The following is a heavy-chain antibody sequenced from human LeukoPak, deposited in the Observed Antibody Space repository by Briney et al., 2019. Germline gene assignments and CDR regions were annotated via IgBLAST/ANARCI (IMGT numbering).Heavy chain of an antibody. CDR3: ARGNTAPYYDSSGGVDY. Sequence: GGSLRLSCAASGFTFSSYAMSWVRQAPGKGLEWVSGISGSGRGGSTYYADSVKGRFTISRDNSKNSLYLQMNSLRAEDTAVYYCARGNTAPYYDSSGGVDYWGQGTLVTVSS. CDR2: ISGSGRGGST. J-gene: IGHJ4*02. CDR1: GFTFSSYA. V-gene: IGHV3-23*01. D-gene: IGHD3-22*01.